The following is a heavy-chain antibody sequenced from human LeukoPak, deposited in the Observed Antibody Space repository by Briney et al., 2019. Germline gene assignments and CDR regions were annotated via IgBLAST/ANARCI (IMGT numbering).Heavy chain of an antibody. Sequence: SLTPSSAASGFTFSSYGMHWVRQAPGKGLEWVAVIWYDGSNKYYADSVKGRFTISRDNSKNTLYLQMNSLRAEDTAVYYCARDVAAAGNDNWFDPWGRGTLVTVSS. J-gene: IGHJ5*02. CDR3: ARDVAAAGNDNWFDP. CDR2: IWYDGSNK. CDR1: GFTFSSYG. D-gene: IGHD6-13*01. V-gene: IGHV3-33*01.